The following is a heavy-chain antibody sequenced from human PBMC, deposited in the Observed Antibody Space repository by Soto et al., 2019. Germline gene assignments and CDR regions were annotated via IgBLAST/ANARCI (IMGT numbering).Heavy chain of an antibody. CDR3: ARVGRVLPSFDWCAFDI. V-gene: IGHV1-18*01. CDR2: ISAYNGNT. J-gene: IGHJ3*02. CDR1: GYTFTSYG. D-gene: IGHD3-9*01. Sequence: ASVKVSCKASGYTFTSYGISWVRQAPGQGLEWMGWISAYNGNTNYAQKLQGRVTMTTDTSTSTAYMELRSLRSDDTAVYYCARVGRVLPSFDWCAFDIWGQGTTVTVS.